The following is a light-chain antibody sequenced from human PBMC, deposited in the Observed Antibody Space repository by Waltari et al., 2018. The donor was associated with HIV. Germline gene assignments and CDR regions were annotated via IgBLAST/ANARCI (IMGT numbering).Light chain of an antibody. V-gene: IGLV2-11*01. CDR3: CSYADNHSFV. Sequence: QSALTQPRSASGSPGQSATTSSAGSSNDVGGYYYVSCYQHQPGNAPILIIYDINKRPSGVPDRFSAYKAGYAAALTISGLPAEDEAAYYCCSYADNHSFVFGTGTKVTVL. CDR1: SNDVGGYYY. CDR2: DIN. J-gene: IGLJ1*01.